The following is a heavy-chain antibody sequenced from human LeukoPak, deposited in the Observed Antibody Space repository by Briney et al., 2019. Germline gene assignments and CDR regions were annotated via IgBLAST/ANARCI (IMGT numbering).Heavy chain of an antibody. CDR3: VPADKQ. V-gene: IGHV3-74*01. CDR2: INYGGSST. CDR1: GFSFSSYW. J-gene: IGHJ4*02. Sequence: GGSLRLSCAASGFSFSSYWMHWVRHAPGKGLVWVSRINYGGSSTSYADSVKGRFTISRDNAKNTLSLQMNSLRVEDTAVYYCVPADKQWGQGTLVTVSS.